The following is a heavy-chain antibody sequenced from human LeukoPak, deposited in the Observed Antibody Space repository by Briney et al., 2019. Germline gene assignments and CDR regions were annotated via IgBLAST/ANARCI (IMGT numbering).Heavy chain of an antibody. V-gene: IGHV4-39*07. D-gene: IGHD4/OR15-4a*01. J-gene: IGHJ6*03. CDR1: GGSISSSSYY. CDR3: ARIADYRQYYYYYMDV. CDR2: IYYSGST. Sequence: SETLSLTCTVSGGSISSSSYYWGWIRQPPGKGLEWIGSIYYSGSTYYNPSLKSRVTISVDTSKNQFSLKLSSVTAADTAVYYCARIADYRQYYYYYMDVWGKGTTVTVSS.